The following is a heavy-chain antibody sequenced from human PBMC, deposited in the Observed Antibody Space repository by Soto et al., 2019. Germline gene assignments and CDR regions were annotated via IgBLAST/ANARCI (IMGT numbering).Heavy chain of an antibody. Sequence: GGSLRLSCAASGFTFDDYAMRWVRQAPGKGLEWVSGISWNSGSIGYADSVKGRFTISRDNAKNSLYLQMNSLRAEDTALYYCAKDNTHYDILTGYSSSFAFDIWGQGTMVTVSS. J-gene: IGHJ3*02. CDR3: AKDNTHYDILTGYSSSFAFDI. V-gene: IGHV3-9*01. CDR2: ISWNSGSI. D-gene: IGHD3-9*01. CDR1: GFTFDDYA.